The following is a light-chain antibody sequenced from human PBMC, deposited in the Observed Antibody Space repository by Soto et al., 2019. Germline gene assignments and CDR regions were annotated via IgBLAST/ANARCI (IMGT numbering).Light chain of an antibody. V-gene: IGKV3-11*01. Sequence: EIVLTQSPATLSLSPGERATLSCRASQSVSVYLAWYQQKPGQAPRLLISDASDRAAGVPVRFSGSGSGTDLTLTISSLQPEDFATYYCQQLNTYPITFGQGTRLEIK. CDR1: QSVSVY. J-gene: IGKJ5*01. CDR2: DAS. CDR3: QQLNTYPIT.